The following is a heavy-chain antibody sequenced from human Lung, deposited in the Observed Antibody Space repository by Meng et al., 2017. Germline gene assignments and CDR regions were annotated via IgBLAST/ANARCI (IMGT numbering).Heavy chain of an antibody. CDR1: GGTFSSSA. V-gene: IGHV1-69*01. D-gene: IGHD3-22*01. J-gene: IGHJ4*02. CDR2: IIPLFDTT. CDR3: ARALGLTTMMTY. Sequence: VQVEPGGEEEKTPGSSVTVSCKASGGTFSSSAISWVRQAPGQGLEWRGGIIPLFDTTHYAKNFQGRVLITADESTRTAYMELSSLRSEDTAVYYCARALGLTTMMTYWGQGTLVTVSS.